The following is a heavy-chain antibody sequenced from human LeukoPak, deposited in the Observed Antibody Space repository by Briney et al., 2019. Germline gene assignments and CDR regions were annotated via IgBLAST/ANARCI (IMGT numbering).Heavy chain of an antibody. D-gene: IGHD5-18*01. CDR3: ARGVTWIQLWLSAFDI. CDR2: INHSGST. CDR1: GGSFSGYY. J-gene: IGHJ3*02. Sequence: SETLSLTFAVYGGSFSGYYWSWIRQPPGKGLEWIGEINHSGSTNYNPSLKSRVTISVDTSKNQFSLKLSSVTAADTAVYYCARGVTWIQLWLSAFDIWGQGTMVTVSS. V-gene: IGHV4-34*01.